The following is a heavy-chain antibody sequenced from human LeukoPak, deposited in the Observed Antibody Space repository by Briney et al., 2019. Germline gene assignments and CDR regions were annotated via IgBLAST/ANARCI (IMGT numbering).Heavy chain of an antibody. CDR2: IYYSGST. Sequence: PSETLSLTCTVSGGSISSYYWGWIRQPPGKGLEWIGSIYYSGSTYYNPSLKSRVTISVDTSKNQFSLKLSSVTAADTAVYYCARQGTDTAMAFDYWGQGTLVTVSS. D-gene: IGHD5-18*01. J-gene: IGHJ4*02. CDR3: ARQGTDTAMAFDY. CDR1: GGSISSYY. V-gene: IGHV4-39*01.